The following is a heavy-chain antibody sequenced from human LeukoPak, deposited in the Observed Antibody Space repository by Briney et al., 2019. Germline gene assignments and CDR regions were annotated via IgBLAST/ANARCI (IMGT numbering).Heavy chain of an antibody. CDR1: GYTFTSYA. V-gene: IGHV1-3*01. Sequence: ASVKVSCKASGYTFTSYAMHWVRRAPGQRLEWMGWINAGSGNTKYSQKFQGRVTITRDTSASTAYMELSSLRSEDTAVYYCARESVGGDYFDYWGQGTLVTVSS. D-gene: IGHD2-15*01. J-gene: IGHJ4*02. CDR2: INAGSGNT. CDR3: ARESVGGDYFDY.